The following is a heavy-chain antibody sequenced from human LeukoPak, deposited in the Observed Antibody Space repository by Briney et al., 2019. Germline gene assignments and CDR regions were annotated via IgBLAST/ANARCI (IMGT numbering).Heavy chain of an antibody. CDR1: GYTFTGYY. J-gene: IGHJ4*02. CDR2: INPNSGGT. Sequence: ASVKVSCKASGYTFTGYYMHWVRQAPGQGLEWMGWINPNSGGTNYAQKFQGRVTMTEDTSTDTAYMERSSLRSEDTAVYSCATIDGHYDSSGYWGQGTLVIVSS. D-gene: IGHD3-22*01. CDR3: ATIDGHYDSSGY. V-gene: IGHV1-2*02.